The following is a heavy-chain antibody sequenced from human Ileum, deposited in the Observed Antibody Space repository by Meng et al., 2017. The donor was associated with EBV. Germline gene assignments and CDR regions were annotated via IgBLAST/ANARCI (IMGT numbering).Heavy chain of an antibody. CDR2: ISGSGRDT. D-gene: IGHD5-12*01. V-gene: IGHV3-23*01. J-gene: IGHJ5*02. CDR1: AFIFASDA. Sequence: GSWFMRGGSLGVSCGAFAFIFASDAVSCVPQVSGCGFELVSVISGSGRDTFYPDSVNGRYTMSRESSKNALSREMNSLRAAETAVYYCAKRDYSSWFDPWGQGTLVTVSS. CDR3: AKRDYSSWFDP.